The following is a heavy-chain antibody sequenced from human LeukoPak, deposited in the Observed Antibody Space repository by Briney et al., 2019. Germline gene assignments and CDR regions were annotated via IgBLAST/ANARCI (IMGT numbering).Heavy chain of an antibody. V-gene: IGHV3-66*02. Sequence: PGRSLRLSCAASGFTFSSYAMSWVRQAPRKGLEWVSVIYSGGSTYYADSVKGRFTISRDNSKNTLYLQMNSLRAEDTAVYYCARDSGSYYLDAFDIWGQGTMVTVSS. CDR1: GFTFSSYA. CDR2: IYSGGST. J-gene: IGHJ3*02. CDR3: ARDSGSYYLDAFDI. D-gene: IGHD1-26*01.